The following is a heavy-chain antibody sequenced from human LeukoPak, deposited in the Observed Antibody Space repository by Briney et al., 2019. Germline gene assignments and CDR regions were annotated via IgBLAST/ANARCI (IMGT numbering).Heavy chain of an antibody. V-gene: IGHV3-74*01. CDR2: IKSDGTTR. J-gene: IGHJ4*02. D-gene: IGHD1-1*01. Sequence: GGSLRLSCAASGFTFSNYWMHWVRQVPGKGLVWVARIKSDGTTRGYAESVKGRFTISRDNPKTTLYLQMNTLRDEDTAVYYCVTGLLETANYWGQGTLVTVSS. CDR3: VTGLLETANY. CDR1: GFTFSNYW.